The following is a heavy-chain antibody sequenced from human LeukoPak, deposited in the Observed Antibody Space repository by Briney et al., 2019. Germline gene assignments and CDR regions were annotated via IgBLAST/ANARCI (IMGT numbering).Heavy chain of an antibody. D-gene: IGHD6-19*01. J-gene: IGHJ4*02. CDR2: ISGSGACT. Sequence: LSGGSLRLSCAASGFTFSSYAMTWVRQAPGKGLEWVSTISGSGACTYYAGSVKGRFTISRDNSKNTLYLQMNSLRAEDTAVYYCAKETLLMWPIAVPGTANDYWGQGTLVTVSS. CDR1: GFTFSSYA. V-gene: IGHV3-23*01. CDR3: AKETLLMWPIAVPGTANDY.